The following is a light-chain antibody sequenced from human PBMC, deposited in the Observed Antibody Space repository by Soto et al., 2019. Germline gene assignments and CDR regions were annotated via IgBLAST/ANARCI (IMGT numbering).Light chain of an antibody. CDR2: DNS. Sequence: QSVLTQPPSVSGAPGQRVTISCTGSSSNIGAGYDVHWYQQLPGTAPKLLIYDNSNRPSGVPDRFSGSKSGTSASLAITGLQAEDEADYYCQSYDSSLSVVFGGRTQLTVL. J-gene: IGLJ2*01. V-gene: IGLV1-40*01. CDR1: SSNIGAGYD. CDR3: QSYDSSLSVV.